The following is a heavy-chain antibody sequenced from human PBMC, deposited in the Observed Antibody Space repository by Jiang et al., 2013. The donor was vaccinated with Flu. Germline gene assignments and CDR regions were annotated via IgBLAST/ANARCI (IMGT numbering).Heavy chain of an antibody. J-gene: IGHJ5*02. CDR1: GGSIGNYY. V-gene: IGHV4-59*13. CDR3: ARGLCRAGSCYSFWFDP. CDR2: IYYSGSA. Sequence: GPGLVKPSETVSLTCTVSGGSIGNYYWTWIRQPPGKALEWIGYIYYSGSANYNPSLKSRVTLSVDTSKKQFTLNLNSVTAADTAVYYCARGLCRAGSCYSFWFDPWGQGTLVTVSS. D-gene: IGHD2-15*01.